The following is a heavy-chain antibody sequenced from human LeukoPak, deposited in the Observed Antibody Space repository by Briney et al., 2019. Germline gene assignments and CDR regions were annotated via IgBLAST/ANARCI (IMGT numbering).Heavy chain of an antibody. CDR3: ARVRRFFGGFDY. Sequence: EASVKVSCKASGYTFTGYYMHWVRQAPGQGLEWMGWINPNSGGTNYAQKFQGRVTMTRDTSISTAYMELSGLRSDDTAVYYCARVRRFFGGFDYWGQGTLVTVSS. CDR2: INPNSGGT. D-gene: IGHD3-16*01. CDR1: GYTFTGYY. V-gene: IGHV1-2*02. J-gene: IGHJ4*02.